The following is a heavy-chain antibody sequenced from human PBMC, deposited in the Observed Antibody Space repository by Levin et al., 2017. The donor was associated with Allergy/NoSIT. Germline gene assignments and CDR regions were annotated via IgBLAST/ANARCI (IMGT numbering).Heavy chain of an antibody. CDR3: ARHVPRDGGYCRHPVERSFEM. D-gene: IGHD2-15*01. J-gene: IGHJ3*02. CDR2: IYYSGTT. Sequence: SQTLSLTCGVSGDSMTRSHSYWAWIRQPPGKGLEWIATIYYSGTTFYNPSLKIRATISVDASKNPFSLQVTSVTAADTAIDYCARHVPRDGGYCRHPVERSFEMWGQGTMVPVSS. V-gene: IGHV4-39*01. CDR1: GDSMTRSHSY.